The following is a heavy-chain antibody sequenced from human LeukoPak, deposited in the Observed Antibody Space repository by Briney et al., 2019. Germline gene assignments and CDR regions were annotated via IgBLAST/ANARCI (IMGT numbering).Heavy chain of an antibody. D-gene: IGHD1/OR15-1a*01. CDR1: GFIFRIYG. V-gene: IGHV3-21*01. Sequence: PGGSLRLSCAASGFIFRIYGMHWVRQAPGKGLEWVSSISSSSSYIYYADSVKGRFTISRDNAKNSLYLQMNSLRAEDTAVYYCARVGRGTIRFDYWGQGTLVTVSS. CDR2: ISSSSSYI. J-gene: IGHJ4*02. CDR3: ARVGRGTIRFDY.